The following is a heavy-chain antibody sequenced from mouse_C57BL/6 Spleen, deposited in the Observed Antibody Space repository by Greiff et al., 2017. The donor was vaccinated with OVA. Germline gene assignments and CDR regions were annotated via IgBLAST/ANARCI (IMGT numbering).Heavy chain of an antibody. D-gene: IGHD2-4*01. Sequence: VQLQESGAELVRPGTSVKVSCKASGYAFTNYLIEWVKQRPGQGLEWIGVINPGSGGTNYNEKFKGKATLTADKSSSTAYMQLSSLTSEDSAVYFCAIGEFDYDYAMDYWGQGTSVTVSS. CDR3: AIGEFDYDYAMDY. J-gene: IGHJ4*01. CDR1: GYAFTNYL. V-gene: IGHV1-54*01. CDR2: INPGSGGT.